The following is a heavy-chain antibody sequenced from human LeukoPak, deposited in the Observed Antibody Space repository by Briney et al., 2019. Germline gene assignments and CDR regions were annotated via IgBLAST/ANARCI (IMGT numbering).Heavy chain of an antibody. CDR3: AGRHTIFGVVIPDY. J-gene: IGHJ4*02. CDR1: GGSISSYY. D-gene: IGHD3-3*01. V-gene: IGHV4-59*01. Sequence: PSETLSLTCTVSGGSISSYYWSWIRQPPGKGLEWIGYIYYSGSTNYNPSLKSRVTISVDTSKNQFSLKLSSVTAADTDVYYWAGRHTIFGVVIPDYWGQGTLVTVSS. CDR2: IYYSGST.